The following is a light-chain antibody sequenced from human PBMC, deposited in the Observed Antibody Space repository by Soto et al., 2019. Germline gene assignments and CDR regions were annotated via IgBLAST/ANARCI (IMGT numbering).Light chain of an antibody. CDR2: STS. Sequence: QAVVIQEPSLTVSPGGTVTPTCTSSTGTVNRGHYPNWFQQRPGQAPKALIYSTSNKYSWTPDHFSGSLLGGKAALTLSGVQPEDEADYFCLLYVGSAELVFGGGTKLTVL. V-gene: IGLV7-43*01. CDR3: LLYVGSAELV. CDR1: TGTVNRGHY. J-gene: IGLJ2*01.